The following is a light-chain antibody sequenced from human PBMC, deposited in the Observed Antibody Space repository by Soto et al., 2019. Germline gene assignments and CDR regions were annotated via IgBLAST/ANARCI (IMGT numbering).Light chain of an antibody. V-gene: IGLV2-23*01. J-gene: IGLJ3*02. CDR3: CSYAGSRV. Sequence: QSALTQPASVSGSPGQSITISCTGTSSDVGSYNLVSWYQQHPGKAPKLMIYEGSKRPSGVSNRFSGSTSGTTAYLTVSGLQADDEADYDCCSYAGSRVFGGGTQLTVL. CDR2: EGS. CDR1: SSDVGSYNL.